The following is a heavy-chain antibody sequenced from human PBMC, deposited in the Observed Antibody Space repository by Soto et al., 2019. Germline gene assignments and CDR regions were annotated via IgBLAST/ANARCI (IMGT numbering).Heavy chain of an antibody. V-gene: IGHV4-34*01. D-gene: IGHD5-12*01. CDR2: INHSGST. CDR1: GGSFSGYY. Sequence: SETLSLTCAVYGGSFSGYYWSWIRQPPGKGLEWIGEINHSGSTNYNPSLKSRVTISVDTSKNQFSLKLSSVTAADTAVYYCARDKYQLQYSGYDLAFDIWGQGTMVTVSS. J-gene: IGHJ3*02. CDR3: ARDKYQLQYSGYDLAFDI.